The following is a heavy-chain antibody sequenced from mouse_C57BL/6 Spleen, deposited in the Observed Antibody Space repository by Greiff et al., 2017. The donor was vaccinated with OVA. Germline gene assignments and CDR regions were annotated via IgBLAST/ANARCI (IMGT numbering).Heavy chain of an antibody. CDR2: IDPSDSYT. D-gene: IGHD2-4*01. CDR3: ARGHDFAWFAY. V-gene: IGHV1-69*01. Sequence: QVQLQQPGAELVMPGASVKLSCKASGYTFTSYWMHWVKQRPGQGLEWIGEIDPSDSYTNYNQKFKGNSTLTVDKSSSSAYMQPSSLTSEDSAGYYCARGHDFAWFAYWGQGTLFTVSA. CDR1: GYTFTSYW. J-gene: IGHJ3*01.